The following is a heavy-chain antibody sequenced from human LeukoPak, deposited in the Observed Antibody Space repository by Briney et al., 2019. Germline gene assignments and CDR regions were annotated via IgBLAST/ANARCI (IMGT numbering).Heavy chain of an antibody. Sequence: GGSLRLSCAASGFIFSSYWMSWVRQAPGKGLEWVANVKQDGSEKYYVDSVKGRFTISRDNAKNSLYLQMNSLRAEDTAVYYCARGFDGDSLFDYWGQGTLVTVSS. D-gene: IGHD4-17*01. CDR2: VKQDGSEK. J-gene: IGHJ4*02. V-gene: IGHV3-7*01. CDR1: GFIFSSYW. CDR3: ARGFDGDSLFDY.